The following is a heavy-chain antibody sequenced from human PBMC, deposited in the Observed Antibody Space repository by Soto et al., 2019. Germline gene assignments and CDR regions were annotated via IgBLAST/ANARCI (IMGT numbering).Heavy chain of an antibody. V-gene: IGHV4-39*01. J-gene: IGHJ6*02. CDR2: IYYSGST. CDR1: GGSITSSGYY. D-gene: IGHD3-9*01. Sequence: QLQLRESGPGLVKPSETLSLTCSVSGGSITSSGYYWGWIRQPPGKGLEWIGNIYYSGSTYYNPSLESRVTMSVDTSEPQFSLNLRSVTAADTAVYFCARHVMTGPSNYSCSGLDVWGQGTTVSVSS. CDR3: ARHVMTGPSNYSCSGLDV.